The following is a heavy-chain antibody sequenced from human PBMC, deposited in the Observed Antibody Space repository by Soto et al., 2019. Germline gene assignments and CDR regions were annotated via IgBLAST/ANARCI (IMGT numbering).Heavy chain of an antibody. CDR3: ARARISSSPVRYWFDP. J-gene: IGHJ5*02. Sequence: PSETLSLTCTVSGGSISSGGYYWSWIRQHPGKGLEWIGYIYYSGSTYYNPSLKSRVTISVDTSKNQFSLKLSSVTAADTAVYYCARARISSSPVRYWFDPWGQGTLVTVSS. CDR2: IYYSGST. V-gene: IGHV4-31*03. D-gene: IGHD6-6*01. CDR1: GGSISSGGYY.